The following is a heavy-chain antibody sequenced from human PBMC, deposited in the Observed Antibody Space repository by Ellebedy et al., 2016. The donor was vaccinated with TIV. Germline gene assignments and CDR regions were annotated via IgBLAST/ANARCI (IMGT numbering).Heavy chain of an antibody. CDR3: TRGTRNPDS. CDR2: ISGNSRDT. Sequence: PGGSLRLSCAASGFTFSDNYMSWFRQAPGKGLECISYISGNSRDTNYAESVKGRVTISRDNAKNSLFLQMNSLRVDDTAVYYCTRGTRNPDSWGQGTLVTVSS. J-gene: IGHJ4*02. CDR1: GFTFSDNY. V-gene: IGHV3-11*06. D-gene: IGHD3/OR15-3a*01.